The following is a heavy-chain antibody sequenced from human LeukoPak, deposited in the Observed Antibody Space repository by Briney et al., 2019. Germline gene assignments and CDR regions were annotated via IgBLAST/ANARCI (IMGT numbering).Heavy chain of an antibody. V-gene: IGHV4-39*07. CDR2: ISFSGST. J-gene: IGHJ4*02. D-gene: IGHD2/OR15-2a*01. CDR1: GGSISSSSYY. CDR3: ATGDKRPIELDY. Sequence: PSETLSLTCTVSGGSISSSSYYWGWIRQPPGKGLEWIGSISFSGSTNNNPSLNSRVTISVDTSKNQCSLKLNSVTAADTAVYYCATGDKRPIELDYWGQGTLVTVSS.